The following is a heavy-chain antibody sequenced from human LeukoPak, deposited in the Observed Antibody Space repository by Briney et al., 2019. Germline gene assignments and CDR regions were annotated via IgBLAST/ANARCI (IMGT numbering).Heavy chain of an antibody. V-gene: IGHV3-23*01. J-gene: IGHJ4*02. CDR2: ISGSGGST. Sequence: GGSLRLSCAASGFTFSSYAMSWVRPAPGKGLGWVSAISGSGGSTYYADSVKGRFTISRDNSKNTLYLQMNSLRAEDTAVYYCAKLYSSGWFKRDYWGQGTLVTVSS. CDR3: AKLYSSGWFKRDY. CDR1: GFTFSSYA. D-gene: IGHD6-19*01.